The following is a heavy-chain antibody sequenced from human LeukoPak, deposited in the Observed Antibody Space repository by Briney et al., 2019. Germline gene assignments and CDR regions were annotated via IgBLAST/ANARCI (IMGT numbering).Heavy chain of an antibody. Sequence: GGSLRLSCAVSGFTVSGNYMSWVRQAPGKGLEWVSLIYSGGTTYYADSVKGRFTISRDNAKNTLNLQMNSLRAEDTAVYYCARDLGQYYDTSDNWFDPWGQGTLVTVSS. CDR1: GFTVSGNY. J-gene: IGHJ5*02. CDR2: IYSGGTT. V-gene: IGHV3-53*01. D-gene: IGHD3-22*01. CDR3: ARDLGQYYDTSDNWFDP.